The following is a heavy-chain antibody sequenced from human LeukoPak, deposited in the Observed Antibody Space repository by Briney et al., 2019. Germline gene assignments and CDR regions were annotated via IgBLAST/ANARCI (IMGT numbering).Heavy chain of an antibody. V-gene: IGHV4-34*01. J-gene: IGHJ4*02. D-gene: IGHD3-10*01. CDR2: INHSGST. Sequence: PSETLSLTCTVSGGSISSYYWSWIRQPPGKGLEWIGEINHSGSTNYNPSLKSRVTISVDTSKNQFSLKLSSVTAADTAVYYCARGRSILWFGVAYYFDYWGQGTLVTVSS. CDR3: ARGRSILWFGVAYYFDY. CDR1: GGSISSYY.